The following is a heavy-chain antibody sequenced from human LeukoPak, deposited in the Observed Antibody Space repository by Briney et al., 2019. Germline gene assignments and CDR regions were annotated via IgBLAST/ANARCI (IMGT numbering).Heavy chain of an antibody. V-gene: IGHV3-23*01. Sequence: PGGSLRLSCAASGFTFSSYAMNWVRQAPGKGLEWVSVISGSGGSTYYADSVKGRFTISRDNSKNTLYLQMNSLRTEDTAVYYCANAVSRDCSSTSCYLSDYWDQGTLVTVSS. CDR2: ISGSGGST. J-gene: IGHJ4*02. CDR1: GFTFSSYA. CDR3: ANAVSRDCSSTSCYLSDY. D-gene: IGHD2-2*01.